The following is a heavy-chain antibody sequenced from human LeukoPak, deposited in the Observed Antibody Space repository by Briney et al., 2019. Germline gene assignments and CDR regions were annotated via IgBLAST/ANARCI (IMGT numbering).Heavy chain of an antibody. CDR3: ARGSEDSSGYYYPPTYFDY. Sequence: ATANYAQKFQGRVTITADESTSTAYMELSSLRSEDTAVYYCARGSEDSSGYYYPPTYFDYWGQGTLVTVSS. V-gene: IGHV1-69*01. CDR2: ATA. D-gene: IGHD3-22*01. J-gene: IGHJ4*02.